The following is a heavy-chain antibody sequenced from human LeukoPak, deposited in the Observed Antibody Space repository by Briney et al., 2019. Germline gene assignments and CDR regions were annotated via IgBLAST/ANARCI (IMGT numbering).Heavy chain of an antibody. CDR2: INPSGGST. CDR3: ARDRRGYSYGFDAFDI. CDR1: GGTFSSYA. D-gene: IGHD5-18*01. J-gene: IGHJ3*02. V-gene: IGHV1-46*01. Sequence: GSSVKVSCKASGGTFSSYAISWVRQAPGQGLEWMGIINPSGGSTSYAQKFQGRVTMTRDMSTSTVYMELSSLRSEDTAVYYCARDRRGYSYGFDAFDIWGQGTMVTVSS.